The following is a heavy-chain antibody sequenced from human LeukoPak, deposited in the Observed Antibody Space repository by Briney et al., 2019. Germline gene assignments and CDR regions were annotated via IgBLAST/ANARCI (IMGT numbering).Heavy chain of an antibody. J-gene: IGHJ4*02. D-gene: IGHD2-15*01. Sequence: SETLSLTCAVYGGSFSGYYWSWIRQPPGKGLEWIGEINHSGSTNYNPSLKSRVTISVDTSKNQFSLKLSSVTAADTAVYYCARGFRDIVVVAAATFTGFDYWGQGTLVTVSS. CDR3: ARGFRDIVVVAAATFTGFDY. CDR2: INHSGST. V-gene: IGHV4-34*01. CDR1: GGSFSGYY.